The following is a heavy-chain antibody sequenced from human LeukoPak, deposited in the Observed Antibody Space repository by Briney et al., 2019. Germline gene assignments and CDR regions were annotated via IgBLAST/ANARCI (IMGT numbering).Heavy chain of an antibody. D-gene: IGHD5-24*01. CDR2: IWYDGSNK. CDR3: ARDNVRDGYNYDWFDP. CDR1: GFTFSSYG. Sequence: GGSLRLSCAASGFTFSSYGMHWVRQAPGKGLEGVAVIWYDGSNKYYADSVKGRFTISRDNSKNTLYLQMNSLGAEDTAVYYCARDNVRDGYNYDWFDPWGQGTLVTVSS. V-gene: IGHV3-33*01. J-gene: IGHJ5*02.